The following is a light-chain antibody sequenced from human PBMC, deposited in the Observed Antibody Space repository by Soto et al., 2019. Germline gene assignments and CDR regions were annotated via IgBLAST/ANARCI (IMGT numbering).Light chain of an antibody. CDR3: QQSYSTLT. CDR2: AAS. Sequence: DIQMTHSPSTLSASVGDIVTITCRASQSISNWLAWYQQKPGKAPKLLIYAASSLQSGVPSRFSGSGSGTDFTLTISSLQPEDFATYHCQQSYSTLTFGGGTKVDIK. V-gene: IGKV1-39*01. CDR1: QSISNW. J-gene: IGKJ4*01.